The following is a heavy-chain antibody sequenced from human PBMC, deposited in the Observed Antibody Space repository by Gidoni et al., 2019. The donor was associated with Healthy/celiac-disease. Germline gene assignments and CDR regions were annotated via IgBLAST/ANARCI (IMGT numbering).Heavy chain of an antibody. CDR1: GYSIRSGYY. CDR3: ARGGDCSGGSCWPHAFDI. Sequence: QVQLQESGPGLVKPSETLSLTCTVSGYSIRSGYYWGWIRQPPRKGREWIGSIYHSGSTYYNPYLNGRVTISVDTPKNQFSLKLSSVTAADTAVYYCARGGDCSGGSCWPHAFDIWGQGTMGTVAS. CDR2: IYHSGST. J-gene: IGHJ3*02. V-gene: IGHV4-38-2*02. D-gene: IGHD2-15*01.